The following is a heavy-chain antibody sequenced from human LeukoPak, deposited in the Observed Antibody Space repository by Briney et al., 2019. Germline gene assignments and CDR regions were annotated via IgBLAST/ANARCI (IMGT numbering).Heavy chain of an antibody. J-gene: IGHJ4*02. D-gene: IGHD3-16*01. CDR1: GFTFSSYS. Sequence: GGSLRLSCAASGFTFSSYSMNWVRQAPGKGLEWVSSISSSSSYIYYADSVKGRFTISRDKAQNSLYLQMNSLRAEDTDVYYCARNFVFPDYVWGSVRTWGQGTLVSVSS. CDR2: ISSSSSYI. CDR3: ARNFVFPDYVWGSVRT. V-gene: IGHV3-21*01.